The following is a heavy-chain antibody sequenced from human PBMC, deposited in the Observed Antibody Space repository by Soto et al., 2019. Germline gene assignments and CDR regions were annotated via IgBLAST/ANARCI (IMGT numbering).Heavy chain of an antibody. Sequence: GASVKVSCKASGYTFTGYYMHWVRQAPGQGLEWMGWINPNSGGTNYAQKFQGWVTMTRDTSISTAYMELSRLRSDDTAVYYCARVGYYYDRSGYYSGLRYYGMDVWGQGTTVTVSS. CDR3: ARVGYYYDRSGYYSGLRYYGMDV. CDR2: INPNSGGT. D-gene: IGHD3-22*01. V-gene: IGHV1-2*04. J-gene: IGHJ6*02. CDR1: GYTFTGYY.